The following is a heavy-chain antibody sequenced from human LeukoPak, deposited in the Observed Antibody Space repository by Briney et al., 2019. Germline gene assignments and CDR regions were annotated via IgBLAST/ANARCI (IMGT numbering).Heavy chain of an antibody. J-gene: IGHJ6*03. CDR2: INHSGST. V-gene: IGHV4-34*01. CDR3: ARGYYYDSSGYHLNYMDV. CDR1: GGSFSGYY. D-gene: IGHD3-22*01. Sequence: SETLSLTCAVYGGSFSGYYWSWIRQPPGKGLEWIGEINHSGSTNYNPSLKSRVTISVDTSKNQFSLKLSSATAADTAVYYCARGYYYDSSGYHLNYMDVWGKGTTVTVSS.